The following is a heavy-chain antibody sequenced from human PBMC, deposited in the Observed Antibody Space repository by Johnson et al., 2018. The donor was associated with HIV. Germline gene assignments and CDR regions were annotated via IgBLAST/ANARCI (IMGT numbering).Heavy chain of an antibody. J-gene: IGHJ3*02. CDR3: AKEYFDI. CDR1: GFTFSSYA. CDR2: ISYDGSKK. V-gene: IGHV3-30*04. Sequence: QVQLVESGGGVVQPGRSLRLSCAASGFTFSSYAMYWVRQAPGKGLEWVAVISYDGSKKYHADSVKGRFTISRDNSKNTLYLQMNSLRTEDTAVYYCAKEYFDIWGQGTMVTVSS.